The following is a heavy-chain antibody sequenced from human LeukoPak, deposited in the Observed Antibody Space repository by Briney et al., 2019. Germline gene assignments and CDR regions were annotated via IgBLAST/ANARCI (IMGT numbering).Heavy chain of an antibody. D-gene: IGHD6-13*01. CDR2: IRYDGSNK. CDR3: AKDPSRIAAAGDY. J-gene: IGHJ4*02. Sequence: PGGSLRLSCAASGFTFSSYGMHWVRQAPGKGLEWVAFIRYDGSNKYYADSVKGRFTISRDNSKNTLCLQMNSLRAEDTAVYYCAKDPSRIAAAGDYWGQGTLVTVSS. V-gene: IGHV3-30*02. CDR1: GFTFSSYG.